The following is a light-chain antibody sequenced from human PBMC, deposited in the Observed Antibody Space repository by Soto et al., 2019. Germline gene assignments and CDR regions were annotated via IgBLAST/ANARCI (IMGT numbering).Light chain of an antibody. CDR2: AAS. V-gene: IGKV1-39*01. J-gene: IGKJ2*01. Sequence: DIQMTQSPSSLSASVGDRVTITCRASQRISTYLNWYQQKPGKAPKLLIYAASSLQSGVPSRFSGSGSETDLTLTISSLQPEDFATYYCQQSYSTPYTFGQETKLEIK. CDR1: QRISTY. CDR3: QQSYSTPYT.